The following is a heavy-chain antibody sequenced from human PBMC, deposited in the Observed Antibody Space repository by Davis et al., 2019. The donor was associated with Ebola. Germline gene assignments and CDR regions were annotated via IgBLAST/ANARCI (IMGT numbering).Heavy chain of an antibody. Sequence: ASVKVSCKASGDTFSSYAISWVRQAPGQGLEWMGWISAYNGNTNYAQKLQGRVTMTTDTSTSTAYMELRSLRSDDTAVYYCARDRRFLEWLLYLDYGMDVWGQGTTVTVSS. J-gene: IGHJ6*02. CDR2: ISAYNGNT. D-gene: IGHD3-3*01. CDR1: GDTFSSYA. V-gene: IGHV1-18*01. CDR3: ARDRRFLEWLLYLDYGMDV.